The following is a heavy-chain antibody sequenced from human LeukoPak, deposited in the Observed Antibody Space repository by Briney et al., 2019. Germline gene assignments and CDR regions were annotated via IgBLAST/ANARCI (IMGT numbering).Heavy chain of an antibody. CDR1: GGSISSYY. CDR3: ARGDDSSGQGW. J-gene: IGHJ4*02. V-gene: IGHV4-59*12. D-gene: IGHD3-22*01. Sequence: SETLSLTCTVSGGSISSYYWSWIRQPPGKGLEWIGYIYYSGSTNYNPSLRSRVTMSVDTSKNQFSLKLSSVTAADTAVYYCARGDDSSGQGWWGQGTLVTVFS. CDR2: IYYSGST.